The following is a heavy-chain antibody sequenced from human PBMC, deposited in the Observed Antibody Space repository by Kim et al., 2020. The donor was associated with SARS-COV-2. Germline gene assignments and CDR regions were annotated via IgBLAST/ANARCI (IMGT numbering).Heavy chain of an antibody. J-gene: IGHJ4*02. V-gene: IGHV4-34*13. D-gene: IGHD3-3*01. CDR3: ARRYYDFWSGYYPFDY. Sequence: SLKSRVTISVDTSKNQFSLKLSSVTAADTAVYYCARRYYDFWSGYYPFDYWGQGTLVTVSS.